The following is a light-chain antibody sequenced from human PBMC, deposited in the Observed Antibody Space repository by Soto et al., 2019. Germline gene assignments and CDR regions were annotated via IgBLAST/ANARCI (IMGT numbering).Light chain of an antibody. J-gene: IGKJ1*01. CDR2: GAS. Sequence: EIALTPPPATLSVSQGERATLSCRASQSVNSKLAWYQQKPGRAPRLLIYGASTRATGIPARFSGSGSGTEFTLTISSLQSEDFAVYYCQQYNSWPLTFGQGTKVDIK. V-gene: IGKV3-15*01. CDR3: QQYNSWPLT. CDR1: QSVNSK.